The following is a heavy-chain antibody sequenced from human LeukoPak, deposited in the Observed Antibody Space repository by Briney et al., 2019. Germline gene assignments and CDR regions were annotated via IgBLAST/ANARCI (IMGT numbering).Heavy chain of an antibody. V-gene: IGHV3-23*01. D-gene: IGHD2-2*01. CDR2: ISSGGGTT. CDR1: AFTFSTYA. J-gene: IGHJ6*02. Sequence: QPGGSLRLSCAASAFTFSTYAMNWVRQAPGKGREWVSSISSGGGTTYYADSVKGRFTISRDNSKNTLYLQMNSLRPEDTAMYYCANAVCTTSSCSGFYGMDVWGQGTTVAVSS. CDR3: ANAVCTTSSCSGFYGMDV.